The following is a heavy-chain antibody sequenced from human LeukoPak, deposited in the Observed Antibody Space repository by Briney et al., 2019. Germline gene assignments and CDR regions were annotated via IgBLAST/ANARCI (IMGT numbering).Heavy chain of an antibody. CDR2: IKQDGSEK. CDR1: GFTFSSYW. CDR3: ARGADPNVLRFGELLLGH. Sequence: GGSLRLSCAASGFTFSSYWMSWVRQAPGKGLEWVANIKQDGSEKYYVDSVKGRFTISRDNAKNSLYLQMNSLRAEDTAVYYCARGADPNVLRFGELLLGHWGQGTLVTVSS. J-gene: IGHJ4*02. V-gene: IGHV3-7*01. D-gene: IGHD3-10*01.